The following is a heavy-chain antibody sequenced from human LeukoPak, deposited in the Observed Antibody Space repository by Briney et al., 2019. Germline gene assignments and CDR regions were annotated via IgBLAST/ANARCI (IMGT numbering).Heavy chain of an antibody. V-gene: IGHV3-30*04. Sequence: GGSLRLSCAASGFTISNFAIHWVRQAPDKGLEWVAVVSSDGSKKYYADSVKGRFIISRDNSKNTLSLQMNSLRTDDTAVYYCARGHRRTVFGVVIRTLGAFDIWGQGTMVTVSS. D-gene: IGHD3-3*01. CDR3: ARGHRRTVFGVVIRTLGAFDI. CDR1: GFTISNFA. J-gene: IGHJ3*02. CDR2: VSSDGSKK.